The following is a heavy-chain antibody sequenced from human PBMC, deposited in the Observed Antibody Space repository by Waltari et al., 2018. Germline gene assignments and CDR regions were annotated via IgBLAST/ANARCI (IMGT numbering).Heavy chain of an antibody. V-gene: IGHV3-74*01. J-gene: IGHJ3*01. Sequence: EVQLVESGGGLVQPGGSLRLSCVASGFTFSPYYMYCVRQAPGKGFVWRLHINSDRRSTNYADSVKGRVTISRDNAKNTLYLQMNSLGAEDTAIYYCARDRGLPDSFDVWGQGTMVTVSS. CDR1: GFTFSPYY. D-gene: IGHD3-10*01. CDR3: ARDRGLPDSFDV. CDR2: INSDRRST.